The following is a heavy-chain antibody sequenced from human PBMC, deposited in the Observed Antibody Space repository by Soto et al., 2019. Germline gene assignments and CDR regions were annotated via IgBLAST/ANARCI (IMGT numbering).Heavy chain of an antibody. CDR1: GFSLSTSGVG. CDR3: AHSLYDYVWGTNWFDP. J-gene: IGHJ5*02. CDR2: IYWDDDK. D-gene: IGHD3-16*01. Sequence: QITLKESGPTLVKPTQPLTLTCTFSGFSLSTSGVGVGWIRQPPGKALEWLALIYWDDDKRYSPSLKSRLTIAKDTSKHQVVLTMTNRDPVDTATYYCAHSLYDYVWGTNWFDPWGQGTRVTVSS. V-gene: IGHV2-5*02.